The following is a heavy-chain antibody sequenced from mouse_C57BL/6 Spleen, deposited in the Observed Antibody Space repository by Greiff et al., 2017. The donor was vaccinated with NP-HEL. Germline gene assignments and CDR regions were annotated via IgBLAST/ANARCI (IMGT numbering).Heavy chain of an antibody. J-gene: IGHJ3*01. D-gene: IGHD2-3*01. V-gene: IGHV1-63*01. Sequence: QVQLQQSGAELVRPGTSVKMSCKASGYTFTNSWIGWAKQRPGHGLAWIGDIYPGGGYTNYNETFKGKATLTADKSSSTAYMQFSSLTAEDSAIYYCATQDGHDGYPSFAYWGQGTLVTVSA. CDR2: IYPGGGYT. CDR3: ATQDGHDGYPSFAY. CDR1: GYTFTNSW.